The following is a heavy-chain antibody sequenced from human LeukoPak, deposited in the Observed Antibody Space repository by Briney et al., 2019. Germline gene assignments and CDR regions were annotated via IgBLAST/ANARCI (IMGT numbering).Heavy chain of an antibody. CDR2: INPNSGGT. J-gene: IGHJ4*02. D-gene: IGHD3-16*01. CDR3: ASGGAPGY. V-gene: IGHV1-2*02. CDR1: GYTLTSYD. Sequence: ASVKVSCKASGYTLTSYDINWVRQATGQGLEWMGWINPNSGGTNYAQKFQGRVTMTRDTSISTAYMELSRLRSDDTAVYYCASGGAPGYWGQGTLVTVSS.